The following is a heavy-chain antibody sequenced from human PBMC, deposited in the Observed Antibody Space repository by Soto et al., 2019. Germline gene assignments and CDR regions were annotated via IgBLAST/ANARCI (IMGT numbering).Heavy chain of an antibody. CDR3: ARNAVLLWFGELQYYFDY. D-gene: IGHD3-10*01. V-gene: IGHV4-59*01. J-gene: IGHJ4*02. CDR2: IYYSGST. Sequence: PSETLSLTCTVSGGPISSYYWSWIRQPPGKGLEWIGYIYYSGSTNYNPSLKSRVTISVDTSKNQFSLKLSSVTAADTAVYYCARNAVLLWFGELQYYFDYWGQGTLVTVSS. CDR1: GGPISSYY.